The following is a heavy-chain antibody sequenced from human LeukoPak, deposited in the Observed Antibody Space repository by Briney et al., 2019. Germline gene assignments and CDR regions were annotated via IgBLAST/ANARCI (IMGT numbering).Heavy chain of an antibody. J-gene: IGHJ4*02. CDR3: ARRLGYCSSTSCYGIDY. D-gene: IGHD2-2*01. V-gene: IGHV1-46*01. CDR1: GYTFTSYY. CDR2: INPSGGTT. Sequence: ASVKVSCKASGYTFTSYYIHWVRQAPGQGPEWMGIINPSGGTTSYAQKFQGRVAMTRDTSTSTVYMELSSLRSEDTALYYCARRLGYCSSTSCYGIDYWGQGTLVTVSS.